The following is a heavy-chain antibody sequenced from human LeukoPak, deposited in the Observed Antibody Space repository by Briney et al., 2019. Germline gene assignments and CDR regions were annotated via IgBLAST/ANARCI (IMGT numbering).Heavy chain of an antibody. J-gene: IGHJ4*02. D-gene: IGHD1-1*01. CDR2: ISRSGSGT. CDR3: AKPYNWNDAGCDFDY. CDR1: GFTFSTYG. V-gene: IGHV3-23*01. Sequence: GGSLRLSCAASGFTFSTYGMSWVRQAPGKGLEWVSTISRSGSGTYYADSVQGRFTISRDNSKNPLYLQMNSLRAEETAVYYCAKPYNWNDAGCDFDYWGQGTLVTVSS.